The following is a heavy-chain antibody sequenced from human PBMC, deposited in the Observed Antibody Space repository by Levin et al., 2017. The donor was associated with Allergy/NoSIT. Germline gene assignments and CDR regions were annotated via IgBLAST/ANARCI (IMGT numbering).Heavy chain of an antibody. D-gene: IGHD2-2*01. CDR1: GGSISSSSYY. Sequence: SETLSLTCTVSGGSISSSSYYWGWIRQPPGKGLEWIGSIYYSGSTYYNPSLKSRVTISVDTSKNQFSLKLRSVTAADTAVYYCARVSSLGYCSSTSCYGGYYFDYWGQGTLVTVSS. CDR3: ARVSSLGYCSSTSCYGGYYFDY. V-gene: IGHV4-39*07. J-gene: IGHJ4*02. CDR2: IYYSGST.